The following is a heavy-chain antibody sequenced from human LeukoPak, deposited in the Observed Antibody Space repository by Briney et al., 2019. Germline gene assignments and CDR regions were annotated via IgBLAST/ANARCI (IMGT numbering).Heavy chain of an antibody. CDR3: ARGDSSGPDYYYYMDV. V-gene: IGHV3-69-1*02. CDR2: ISSSASII. CDR1: GYTFIDYY. Sequence: GASVKVSCKASGYTFIDYYLHWVRQAPGKGLEWVSYISSSASIIYYSDSVKGRFTISRDNAKNSLYLQMNSLRDEDTAVYYCARGDSSGPDYYYYMDVWGKGTTVTISS. D-gene: IGHD6-19*01. J-gene: IGHJ6*03.